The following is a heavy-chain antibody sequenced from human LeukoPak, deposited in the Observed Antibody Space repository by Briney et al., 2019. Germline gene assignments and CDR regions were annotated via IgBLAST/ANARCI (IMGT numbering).Heavy chain of an antibody. CDR1: GFTFSSFW. J-gene: IGHJ4*02. Sequence: GGSLRLSCAASGFTFSSFWMHWVRQAPGKGLVWVSRINSDGSTTNYADSVKGRFTISRDNAKNTLFLQMNSLRAEDTAVYYCAALTLIIPWGQGTPVTVSS. CDR2: INSDGSTT. CDR3: AALTLIIP. D-gene: IGHD3-22*01. V-gene: IGHV3-74*01.